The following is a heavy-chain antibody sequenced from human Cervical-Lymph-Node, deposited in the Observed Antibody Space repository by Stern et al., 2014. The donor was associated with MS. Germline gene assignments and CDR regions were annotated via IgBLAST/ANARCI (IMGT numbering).Heavy chain of an antibody. D-gene: IGHD5-18*01. CDR1: GGSFSGYY. J-gene: IGHJ5*02. Sequence: QVQLQQRGAGLLKPSETLSLTCAVYGGSFSGYYWSWIRQPPGKGLEWIGEINHSGSTNYNPSLKSRVTISVDTSKNQFSLKLSSVTAADTAVYYCARGPPWIQLWLHWFDPWGQGTLVTVSS. V-gene: IGHV4-34*01. CDR3: ARGPPWIQLWLHWFDP. CDR2: INHSGST.